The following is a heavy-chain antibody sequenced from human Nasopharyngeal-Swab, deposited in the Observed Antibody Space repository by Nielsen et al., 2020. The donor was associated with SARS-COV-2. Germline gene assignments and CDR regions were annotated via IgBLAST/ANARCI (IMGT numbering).Heavy chain of an antibody. CDR1: GGTFSSYA. Sequence: SVKVSCKASGGTFSSYAISWVRQAPGQGLEWMGRIIPILGIANYAQKFRGRVTITADKSTSTAYMELSSLRSEDTAVYYCARADILTGYSPPGDAFDIWGQGTMVTVSS. J-gene: IGHJ3*02. CDR3: ARADILTGYSPPGDAFDI. V-gene: IGHV1-69*04. D-gene: IGHD3-9*01. CDR2: IIPILGIA.